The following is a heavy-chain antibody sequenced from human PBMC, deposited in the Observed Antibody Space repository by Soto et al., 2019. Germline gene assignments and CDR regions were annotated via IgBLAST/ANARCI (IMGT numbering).Heavy chain of an antibody. CDR3: ARDLSVPAAIFLRRNWFDP. D-gene: IGHD2-2*02. J-gene: IGHJ5*02. V-gene: IGHV1-18*04. CDR1: GYTFTSYG. CDR2: ISAYNGNT. Sequence: SVKVSCKASGYTFTSYGISWVRQAPGQGLEWMGWISAYNGNTNYAQKLQGRVTMTTDTSTSTAYMELRSLRSDDTAVYYCARDLSVPAAIFLRRNWFDPWGQGTLVTVSS.